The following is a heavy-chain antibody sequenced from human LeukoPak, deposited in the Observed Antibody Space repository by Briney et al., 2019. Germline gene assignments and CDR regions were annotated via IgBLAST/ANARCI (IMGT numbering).Heavy chain of an antibody. CDR1: GSTFSSYA. CDR3: AKNLGQVDTAMALDY. V-gene: IGHV3-23*01. Sequence: GGSLRLSCSASGSTFSSYAMSWVRQAPGKGLEWVSAISGSGGSTYYADSVKGRFTISRDNSKNTLYLQMNSLRAEDTAVYYCAKNLGQVDTAMALDYWGQGTLVTVSS. D-gene: IGHD5-18*01. J-gene: IGHJ4*02. CDR2: ISGSGGST.